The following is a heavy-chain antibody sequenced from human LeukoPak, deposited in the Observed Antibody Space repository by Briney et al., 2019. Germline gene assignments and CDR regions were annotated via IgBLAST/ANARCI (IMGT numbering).Heavy chain of an antibody. CDR3: ARDRPNYYGSGGHYYRRDGDY. V-gene: IGHV3-23*01. CDR1: GFTFSIYA. D-gene: IGHD3-22*01. J-gene: IGHJ4*02. CDR2: ITSRGEST. Sequence: GGSLRLSCAASGFTFSIYAMSWVRHAPGKGLQWVSSITSRGESTWYVDSVKGRFTITRDNSENTLYLQMHSLRAEDTAVYYCARDRPNYYGSGGHYYRRDGDYWGRGTLVSVSS.